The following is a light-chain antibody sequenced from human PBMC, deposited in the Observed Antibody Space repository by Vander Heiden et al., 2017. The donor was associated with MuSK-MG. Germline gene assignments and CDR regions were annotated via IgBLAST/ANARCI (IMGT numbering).Light chain of an antibody. J-gene: IGKJ3*01. CDR1: QSLSHNDGKTY. V-gene: IGKV2D-29*02. CDR3: RQTIEPPFT. CDR2: EVF. Sequence: EIVMTQSPLSLAVTPGQPASISCKSTQSLSHNDGKTYLYWFLQRPGRSPQLLIYEVFNRFSGVPDRFSGSGSWTDFTLNISRVEADDVGVYYCRQTIEPPFTFGHGTKLEVK.